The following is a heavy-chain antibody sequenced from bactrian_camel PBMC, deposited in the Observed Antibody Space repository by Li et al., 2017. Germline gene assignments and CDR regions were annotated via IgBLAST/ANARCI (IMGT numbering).Heavy chain of an antibody. CDR2: VSSGGNT. J-gene: IGHJ6*01. Sequence: VQLVESGGGSVQAGETLRLSCTASGFTFDDSDMAWYRQAPGNECELVSTVSSGGNTYYADSVKGRFTISQDNAKNAVFLQMNLLTPEDSAMYKCAAEGFSEQGGSWMDPGNCDFNLWGQGTQVTVS. CDR3: AAEGFSEQGGSWMDPGNCDFNL. CDR1: GFTFDDSD. V-gene: IGHV3S55*01. D-gene: IGHD1*01.